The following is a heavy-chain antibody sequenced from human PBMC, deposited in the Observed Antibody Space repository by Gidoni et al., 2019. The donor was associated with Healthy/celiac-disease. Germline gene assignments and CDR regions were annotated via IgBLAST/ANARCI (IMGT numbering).Heavy chain of an antibody. V-gene: IGHV1-69*01. CDR3: ARDRGEEVVVAFDY. CDR2: IIRSFGKA. CDR1: GGTFTSYA. Sequence: QLQLVQSGAAVNKPGSSVKVSCKASGGTFTSYAISWVRQAPGKGLEWMGGIIRSFGKANYAKKFQGRVTITADESTSKAYMELSSMRSEDTAVYYCARDRGEEVVVAFDYWGQGNLVTVSS. J-gene: IGHJ4*02. D-gene: IGHD2-15*01.